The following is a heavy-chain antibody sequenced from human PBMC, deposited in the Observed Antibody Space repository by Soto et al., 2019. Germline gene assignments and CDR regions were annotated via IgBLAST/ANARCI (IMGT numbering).Heavy chain of an antibody. D-gene: IGHD6-19*01. CDR2: ISHDGINK. V-gene: IGHV3-30-3*01. Sequence: QVRLVESGGGVVQPGRSLRLSCTASGFSFSSYAMYWFRQPPGKGLEWVAVISHDGINKHYADSLKGRVTVPRDNSNHSLDLQLNSLRGEDTAMYSCARDMYSSDYFVKWFEPWGQGALGSVSS. CDR1: GFSFSSYA. CDR3: ARDMYSSDYFVKWFEP. J-gene: IGHJ5*02.